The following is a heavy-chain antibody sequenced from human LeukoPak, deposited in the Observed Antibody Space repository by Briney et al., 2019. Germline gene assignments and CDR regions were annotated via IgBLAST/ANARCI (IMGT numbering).Heavy chain of an antibody. CDR2: INPNSGGT. Sequence: ASVKVSCKASGYTFTGYYMHWVRQAPGQGLEWMGWINPNSGGTNYAQKFQGRVTMTRDTSISTAYMELSRLRSDDTAVYYCARVALPAAILGDPQEDNWFDPWGQGTLVTVSS. CDR1: GYTFTGYY. J-gene: IGHJ5*02. V-gene: IGHV1-2*02. D-gene: IGHD2-2*02. CDR3: ARVALPAAILGDPQEDNWFDP.